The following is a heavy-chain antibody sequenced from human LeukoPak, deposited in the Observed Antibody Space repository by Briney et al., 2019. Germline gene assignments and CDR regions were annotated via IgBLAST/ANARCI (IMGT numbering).Heavy chain of an antibody. J-gene: IGHJ4*02. CDR3: ASDPSGWLGLGY. D-gene: IGHD6-19*01. CDR2: IYAGGRS. Sequence: SETLSIICTVSNVSISSGSHYWNWIRQPAGKGLEWIGRIYAGGRSNYNPSLRSRVTISVDTSKNQFSLRLSSVTATDTGVYYCASDPSGWLGLGYWGQGTLVSVSS. V-gene: IGHV4-61*02. CDR1: NVSISSGSHY.